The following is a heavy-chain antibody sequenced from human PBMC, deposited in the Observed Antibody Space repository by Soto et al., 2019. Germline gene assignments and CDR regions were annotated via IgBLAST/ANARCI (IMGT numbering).Heavy chain of an antibody. CDR3: ARGERPFDWLSNELHGMDL. V-gene: IGHV4-34*01. CDR2: INHSGST. Sequence: SETLSLTCAVYGGSFSGYYWSWIRQPPGKGLEWIGEINHSGSTSYNPSLKSRVTISPDTSKNQSSLKLSSVTAADTAVYYSARGERPFDWLSNELHGMDLWGQRTTVT. J-gene: IGHJ6*02. CDR1: GGSFSGYY. D-gene: IGHD3-9*01.